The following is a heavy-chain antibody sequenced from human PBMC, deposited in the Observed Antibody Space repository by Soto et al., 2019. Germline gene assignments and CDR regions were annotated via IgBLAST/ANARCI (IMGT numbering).Heavy chain of an antibody. V-gene: IGHV3-33*01. Sequence: QVQLVESGGGVVQPGQSLRLSCAASGFTVSNYGMHWVRQAPGKGLEGVAVIWKDGNNKYYRDSVKGRFTISRDNSKNTLELHMSSLRGEDTDVYYCARGAAWTDEPFDIWGQGTMVTVSS. J-gene: IGHJ3*02. D-gene: IGHD6-25*01. CDR2: IWKDGNNK. CDR1: GFTVSNYG. CDR3: ARGAAWTDEPFDI.